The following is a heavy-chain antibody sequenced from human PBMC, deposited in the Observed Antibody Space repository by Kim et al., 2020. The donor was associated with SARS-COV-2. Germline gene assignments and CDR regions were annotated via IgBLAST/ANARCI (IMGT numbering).Heavy chain of an antibody. J-gene: IGHJ4*02. CDR3: ARGGSGGYVFDY. Sequence: NYNPSLKSRITISVDSTKNQCALKLSSVTAADTAVYYCARGGSGGYVFDYWGQGTLVTVSS. V-gene: IGHV4-34*01. D-gene: IGHD5-12*01.